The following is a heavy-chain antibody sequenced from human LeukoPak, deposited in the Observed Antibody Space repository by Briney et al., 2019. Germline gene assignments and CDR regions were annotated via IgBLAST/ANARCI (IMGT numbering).Heavy chain of an antibody. D-gene: IGHD5-24*01. V-gene: IGHV3-30*02. CDR2: IRYDGTNK. CDR3: ARGGPGWLQLDF. Sequence: GGSLRLSCAASGFTFSSYGMHWVRQAPGKGLEWVAFIRYDGTNKYYADSVKGRFTISRDNSKNTLYLQMNSLRAEDTAVYYCARGGPGWLQLDFWGQGTLVTVSS. J-gene: IGHJ4*02. CDR1: GFTFSSYG.